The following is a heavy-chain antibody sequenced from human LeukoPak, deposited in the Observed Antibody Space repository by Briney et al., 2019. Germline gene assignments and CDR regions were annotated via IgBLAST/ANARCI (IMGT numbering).Heavy chain of an antibody. CDR1: GGSISSYY. V-gene: IGHV4-4*07. J-gene: IGHJ5*02. Sequence: SETLSLTCTVSGGSISSYYWSWIRQPAGKGLEWIGRIYTSGSTNYNPSLKSRVTISVDTSKNQFFLKLSSVTAADTAMYYCARKWGTVTTSSGQQYNWFDPWGQGTLVTVSS. D-gene: IGHD4-17*01. CDR3: ARKWGTVTTSSGQQYNWFDP. CDR2: IYTSGST.